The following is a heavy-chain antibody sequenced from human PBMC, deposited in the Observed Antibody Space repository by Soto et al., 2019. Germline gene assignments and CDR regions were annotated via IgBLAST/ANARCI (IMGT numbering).Heavy chain of an antibody. Sequence: PXVTLSLTCTVSTDSSSVTNSYWGWIRQPPGKGLQWIGSSSYNGGTFYNPSLTGRVVISFDTSKKQSSLQVTSVTAADTAVYFCARHRIEVVWRGFDFWGQGSPVTVSS. V-gene: IGHV4-39*01. J-gene: IGHJ4*02. CDR3: ARHRIEVVWRGFDF. CDR2: SSYNGGT. D-gene: IGHD3-10*01. CDR1: TDSSSVTNSY.